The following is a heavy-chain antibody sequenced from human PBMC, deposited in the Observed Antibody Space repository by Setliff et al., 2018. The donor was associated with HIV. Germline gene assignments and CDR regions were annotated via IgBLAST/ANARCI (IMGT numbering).Heavy chain of an antibody. V-gene: IGHV1-69*10. Sequence: SVKVSCKASGGTFSSYAISWVRQAPGQGLEWMGGIIPILGIANYAQKFQGRVTITADESTKTAYMELSSLRSEDTAVYYCATPLDATMGRDYWGQGTLVTVSS. J-gene: IGHJ4*02. CDR2: IIPILGIA. D-gene: IGHD5-18*01. CDR3: ATPLDATMGRDY. CDR1: GGTFSSYA.